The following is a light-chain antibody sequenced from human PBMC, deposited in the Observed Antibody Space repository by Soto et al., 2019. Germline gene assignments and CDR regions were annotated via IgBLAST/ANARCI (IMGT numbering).Light chain of an antibody. CDR3: QQYNTYST. J-gene: IGKJ5*01. V-gene: IGKV3-15*01. CDR1: QSVRSN. Sequence: EVVMTQSPATLSVSPGERVTLSFRASQSVRSNLAWYQQKPGQSPRLLIYGASTRATGIPARFSGSGSGTEFTLTISSLQSEDFATYYCQQYNTYSTFGQGTRLEI. CDR2: GAS.